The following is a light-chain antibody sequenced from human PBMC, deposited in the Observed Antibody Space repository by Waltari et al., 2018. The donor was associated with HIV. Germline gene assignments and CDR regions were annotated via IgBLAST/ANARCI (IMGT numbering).Light chain of an antibody. J-gene: IGLJ1*01. Sequence: QSALTQPASVSGFPGQSITISCTGSSSDVGSYNYVSWYQQHPGKAPKLLIYDVSKRHSGVSNRCSGAKSGNTASLTISGLQAEDEADYYCCSYAGSNTYLFGTGTEVTVL. CDR2: DVS. V-gene: IGLV2-23*02. CDR1: SSDVGSYNY. CDR3: CSYAGSNTYL.